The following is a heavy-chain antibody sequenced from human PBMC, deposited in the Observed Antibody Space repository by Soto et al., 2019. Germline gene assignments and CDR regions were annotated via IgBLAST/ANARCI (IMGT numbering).Heavy chain of an antibody. J-gene: IGHJ6*02. V-gene: IGHV1-69*13. CDR1: GGTFSSYA. D-gene: IGHD5-18*01. CDR2: IIPIFGTA. Sequence: ASVKVSCKASGGTFSSYAISWVRQAPGQGLEWMGGIIPIFGTANYAQKFQGRVTITADESTSTAYMELSSLRSEDTAVYYCARGGYSYGYIRVYYYGMDVWGQGTTVTVS. CDR3: ARGGYSYGYIRVYYYGMDV.